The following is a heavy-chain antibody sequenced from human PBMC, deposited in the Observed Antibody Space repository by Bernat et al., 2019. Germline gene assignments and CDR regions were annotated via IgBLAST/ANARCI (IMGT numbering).Heavy chain of an antibody. CDR3: AKYVSGSYFDY. J-gene: IGHJ4*02. Sequence: QLQLQESGSGLVKPSETLSLTCTVSGGSISGYYWNWIRQPAGKGLEWIGRIYSSGTTNYNPSLKSRVTMSVDMSKNQFSLKLSSVTAADTAVYYCAKYVSGSYFDYWGQGTLVTVSS. V-gene: IGHV4-4*07. D-gene: IGHD1-26*01. CDR1: GGSISGYY. CDR2: IYSSGTT.